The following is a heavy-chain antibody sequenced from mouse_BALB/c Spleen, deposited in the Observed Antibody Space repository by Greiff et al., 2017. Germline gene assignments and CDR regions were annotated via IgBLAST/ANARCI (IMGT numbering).Heavy chain of an antibody. CDR1: GFTFSSYA. D-gene: IGHD1-1*01. Sequence: DVMLVESGGGLVKPGGSLKLSCAASGFTFSSYAMSWVRQSPEKRLEWVAEISSGGSYTYYPDTVTGRFTISRDNAKNTLYLEMSSLRSEDTAMYYCARGRSSYDYWGQGTTLTVSS. CDR2: ISSGGSYT. J-gene: IGHJ2*01. CDR3: ARGRSSYDY. V-gene: IGHV5-9-4*01.